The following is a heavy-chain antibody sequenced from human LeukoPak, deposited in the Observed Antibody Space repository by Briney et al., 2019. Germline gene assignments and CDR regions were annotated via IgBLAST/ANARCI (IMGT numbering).Heavy chain of an antibody. Sequence: SVKVSCKASGGTFSSYAISWVRQAPGQGLEWMGGIIPIFGTANYAQKFQGRVTITADKSTSTAYMELSSLRSEDTAVYYCARDNSVGDSAWWFDPWGQGTLVTVSS. CDR1: GGTFSSYA. CDR2: IIPIFGTA. D-gene: IGHD5-12*01. J-gene: IGHJ5*02. V-gene: IGHV1-69*06. CDR3: ARDNSVGDSAWWFDP.